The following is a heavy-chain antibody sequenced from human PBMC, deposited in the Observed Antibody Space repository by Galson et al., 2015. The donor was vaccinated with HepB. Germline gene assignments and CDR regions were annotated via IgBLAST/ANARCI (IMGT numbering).Heavy chain of an antibody. CDR3: VKDWAYCGGNCYSYFDY. V-gene: IGHV3-64D*06. D-gene: IGHD2-21*02. J-gene: IGHJ4*02. CDR1: GFTFNNYA. Sequence: SLRLSCAASGFTFNNYAMHWVRQAPGKGLEYVSGISSNGGSTYYADSVKGRFTISRDNSKNKLYLQMSSLRADDTAVYYCVKDWAYCGGNCYSYFDYWGQGTLVNVSS. CDR2: ISSNGGST.